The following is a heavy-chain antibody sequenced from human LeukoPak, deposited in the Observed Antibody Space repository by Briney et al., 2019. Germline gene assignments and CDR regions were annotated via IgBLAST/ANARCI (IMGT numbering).Heavy chain of an antibody. CDR1: GGSFSGYY. CDR2: INHSGST. D-gene: IGHD3-3*01. Sequence: SETLSLTCAVYGGSFSGYYWSWIRQPPGKGLEWIGEINHSGSTNYNPSLKSRVTISVDTSKNQFSLKLSSETAADTAVYYCARIGGRVTIFGVALPNWFDPWGQGTLVTVSS. CDR3: ARIGGRVTIFGVALPNWFDP. V-gene: IGHV4-34*01. J-gene: IGHJ5*02.